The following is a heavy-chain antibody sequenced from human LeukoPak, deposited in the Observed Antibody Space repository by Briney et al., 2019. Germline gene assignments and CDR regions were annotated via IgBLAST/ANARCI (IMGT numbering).Heavy chain of an antibody. J-gene: IGHJ5*02. V-gene: IGHV4-59*12. D-gene: IGHD2-2*01. CDR2: IYYSGST. CDR1: GGSISSYY. CDR3: AGEASRLLWSWFDP. Sequence: SETLSLTCTVSGGSISSYYWSWIRQPPGKGLEWIGYIYYSGSTNYNPSLKSRVTISVDTSKNQFSLKLSSVTAADTAVYYCAGEASRLLWSWFDPWGQGTLVTVSS.